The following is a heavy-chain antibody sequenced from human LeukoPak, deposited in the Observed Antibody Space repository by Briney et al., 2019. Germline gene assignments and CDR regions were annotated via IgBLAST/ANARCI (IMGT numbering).Heavy chain of an antibody. CDR2: ILYDGSNK. CDR3: AKREWELLNSRPHDAFDI. CDR1: GFTFSSYG. D-gene: IGHD1-26*01. V-gene: IGHV3-30*18. J-gene: IGHJ3*02. Sequence: GGSLRLSCAAAGFTFSSYGMRWVRQAPGKGLEWVAVILYDGSNKYYGDSGKGRFTISRDNHQHNVYMQMNSLQAEDKAEYYCAKREWELLNSRPHDAFDIWGEGTMVTVSS.